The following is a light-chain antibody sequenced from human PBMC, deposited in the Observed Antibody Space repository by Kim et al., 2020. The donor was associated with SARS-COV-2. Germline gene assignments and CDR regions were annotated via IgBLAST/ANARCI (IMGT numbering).Light chain of an antibody. Sequence: EIVLTQSPGTLSLSPGERATLSCRASQSVSSTYLAWYQQKPGQAPRLVISGASSRATGIPDRFSGSGSGTDFTLTISRLEPEDFAVYYCQQYGSSPPLTFGGGTKVDIK. CDR2: GAS. J-gene: IGKJ4*01. V-gene: IGKV3-20*01. CDR1: QSVSSTY. CDR3: QQYGSSPPLT.